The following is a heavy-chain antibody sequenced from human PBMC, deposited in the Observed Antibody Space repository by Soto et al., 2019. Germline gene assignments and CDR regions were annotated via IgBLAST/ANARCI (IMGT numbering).Heavy chain of an antibody. CDR3: ARARGLVNGIWGYYYGMDV. Sequence: SETLPLTCAVSGYSISSGYYWGWIRQPPGKGLEWIGSIYHSGSTYYNPSLKSRVTISVDTSKNQFSLKLSSVTAADTAVYYCARARGLVNGIWGYYYGMDVWGQGTTVTVSS. D-gene: IGHD1-20*01. CDR2: IYHSGST. V-gene: IGHV4-38-2*01. J-gene: IGHJ6*02. CDR1: GYSISSGYY.